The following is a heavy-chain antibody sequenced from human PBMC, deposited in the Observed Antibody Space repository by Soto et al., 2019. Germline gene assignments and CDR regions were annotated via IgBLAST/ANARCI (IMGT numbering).Heavy chain of an antibody. CDR3: FVHFYARGRDHFPH. V-gene: IGHV4-39*02. CDR2: MSRSGST. D-gene: IGHD3-3*02. CDR1: GGTINTNSYF. J-gene: IGHJ1*01. Sequence: ETWSLRCAGSGGTINTNSYFWCWLRQPPGKGLECIGSMSRSGSTHYNPSLKSRLTISLDMSKNHFSLDLRSVPAADTAVYYCFVHFYARGRDHFPHCAQRSPVPVSS.